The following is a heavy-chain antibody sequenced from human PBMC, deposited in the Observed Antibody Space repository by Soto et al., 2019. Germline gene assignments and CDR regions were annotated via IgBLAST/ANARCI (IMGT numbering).Heavy chain of an antibody. V-gene: IGHV3-7*03. CDR2: TDTSGTTK. CDR1: GFNFNTYW. D-gene: IGHD4-17*01. Sequence: PGGSLRLSCAASGFNFNTYWMYWVRQAPGKGLEWVANTDTSGTTKNYMDSMNGRFIISRDNAKNSLFLQMNSLRADDTAVYYCGRVPLDGNYANGVDVWGQGXTVTVYS. CDR3: GRVPLDGNYANGVDV. J-gene: IGHJ6*02.